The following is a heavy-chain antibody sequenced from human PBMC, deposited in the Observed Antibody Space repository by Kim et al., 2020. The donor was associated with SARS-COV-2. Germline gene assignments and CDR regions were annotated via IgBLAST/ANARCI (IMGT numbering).Heavy chain of an antibody. Sequence: SETLSLTCAVYGGSFSGYYWSWIRQPPGKGLEWIGEINHSGSTNYNPSLKSRVTISVDTSKNQFSLKLSSVTAADTAVYYCARGNTISHFYYYYYGMGVWGQGTTVTVSS. CDR3: ARGNTISHFYYYYYGMGV. CDR1: GGSFSGYY. J-gene: IGHJ6*02. CDR2: INHSGST. V-gene: IGHV4-34*01. D-gene: IGHD3-9*01.